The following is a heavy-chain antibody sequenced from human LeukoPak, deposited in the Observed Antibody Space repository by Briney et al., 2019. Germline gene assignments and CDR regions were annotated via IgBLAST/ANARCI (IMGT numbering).Heavy chain of an antibody. V-gene: IGHV3-48*02. CDR2: VGSSGSPT. CDR3: AREAIADPGKPDY. J-gene: IGHJ4*02. CDR1: GFAFSSYN. Sequence: TGGSLRLSCAASGFAFSSYNMNWVRQAPGKGLEWISYVGSSGSPTHYADSVKGRFTISRDNTKNSLFLQMNSLRDEDAAVYYCAREAIADPGKPDYWGQGTLVTVSS. D-gene: IGHD6-13*01.